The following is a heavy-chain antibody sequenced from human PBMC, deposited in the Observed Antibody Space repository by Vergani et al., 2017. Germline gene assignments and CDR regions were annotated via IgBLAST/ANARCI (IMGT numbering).Heavy chain of an antibody. CDR1: GGSISSYY. V-gene: IGHV4-59*01. Sequence: QVQLQESGPGLVKPSETLSLTCTVSGGSISSYYWSWIRQPPGKGLEWIGYIYYSGSTNYNPSLKSRVPISVETSKNQFSLKLSSVTAADTAVYYCARVYAGYDFWSGYYNYWYFDLWGRGTLVTVSS. CDR3: ARVYAGYDFWSGYYNYWYFDL. D-gene: IGHD3-3*01. J-gene: IGHJ2*01. CDR2: IYYSGST.